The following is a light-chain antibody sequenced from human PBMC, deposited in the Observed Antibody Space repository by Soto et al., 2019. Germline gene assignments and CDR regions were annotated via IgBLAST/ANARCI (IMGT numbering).Light chain of an antibody. V-gene: IGKV1-5*03. CDR3: QHYNSYSEA. J-gene: IGKJ1*01. Sequence: DIPMTPSPSTPSGSVGDRVTIPCRASQTISSWLAWYQQKPGKAPKLLIYKASTLKSGVPSRFSGSGSGTEFTLTISSLQPDDFATYYCQHYNSYSEAFGQGTKVDIK. CDR1: QTISSW. CDR2: KAS.